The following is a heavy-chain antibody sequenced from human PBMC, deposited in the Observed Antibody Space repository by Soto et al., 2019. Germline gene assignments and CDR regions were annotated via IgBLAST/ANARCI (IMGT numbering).Heavy chain of an antibody. CDR1: GGSISSYY. CDR2: IYYSGST. CDR3: ASEVGQYYYDSSGYFDY. V-gene: IGHV4-59*01. D-gene: IGHD3-22*01. Sequence: PSETLSLTCTVSGGSISSYYWSWIRQPPGKGLEWIGYIYYSGSTNYNPSLKSRVTISVDTSKNQFSLKLSSVTAADTAVYYCASEVGQYYYDSSGYFDYWGQGTLVTVSS. J-gene: IGHJ4*02.